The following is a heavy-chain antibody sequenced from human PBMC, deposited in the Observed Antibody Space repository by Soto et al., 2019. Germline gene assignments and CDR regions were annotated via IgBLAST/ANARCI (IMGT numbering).Heavy chain of an antibody. D-gene: IGHD2-2*01. CDR3: PKNGHPAFYSYGLVV. J-gene: IGHJ6*02. Sequence: QGHLVQSGAEVKKPGASVKVSCKASGYTFTRYGISWVRQAPGQGLEWMGWISGYNGDTNYAQNLQDRVTMTIDTSTTTVNMGQWSLISAVAAVYFCPKNGHPAFYSYGLVVWFQGTPVPVSS. V-gene: IGHV1-18*01. CDR1: GYTFTRYG. CDR2: ISGYNGDT.